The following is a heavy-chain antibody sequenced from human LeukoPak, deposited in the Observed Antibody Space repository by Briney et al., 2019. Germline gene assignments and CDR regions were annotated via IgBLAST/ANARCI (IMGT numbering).Heavy chain of an antibody. CDR1: GYTFTSYY. CDR2: INPSGGST. J-gene: IGHJ6*04. D-gene: IGHD3-10*01. Sequence: ASVKVSCKASGYTFTSYYMHWVRHAPGQGLEWMGIINPSGGSTSYAQKFQGRVTMTRDTSTSTVYMELSSLRSEDTAVYYCARDRPWFGAGDYYYGIDVWGKGTTVTVSS. V-gene: IGHV1-46*01. CDR3: ARDRPWFGAGDYYYGIDV.